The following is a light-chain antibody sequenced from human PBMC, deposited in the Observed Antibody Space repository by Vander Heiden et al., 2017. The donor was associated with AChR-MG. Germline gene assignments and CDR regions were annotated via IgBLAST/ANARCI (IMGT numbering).Light chain of an antibody. CDR2: WAS. V-gene: IGKV4-1*01. CDR1: QSVLYSSNNKNY. Sequence: DIVMTQSPDSLAVSLGERATINCKSSQSVLYSSNNKNYLAWYQQKPGQPPKLLICWASTRESGVPDRLSGSGSGTDFTLTISSLQAEDVAVYYCQQYYSTPWTFGQGTKVEIK. J-gene: IGKJ1*01. CDR3: QQYYSTPWT.